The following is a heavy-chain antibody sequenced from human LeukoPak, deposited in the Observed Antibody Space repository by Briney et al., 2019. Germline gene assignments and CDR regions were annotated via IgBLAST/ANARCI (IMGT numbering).Heavy chain of an antibody. CDR3: ARRGIWDLQIGNWFDP. Sequence: SETLSLTCSISGDSITTNSYWWGWIRQSPVKGLEWIGSIYSSGNSYYNPSLKTRATISPDTCKNQYSLRLTSVTAADTAIYYCARRGIWDLQIGNWFDPWGQGILVIVSS. J-gene: IGHJ5*02. V-gene: IGHV4-39*01. D-gene: IGHD3-16*01. CDR2: IYSSGNS. CDR1: GDSITTNSYW.